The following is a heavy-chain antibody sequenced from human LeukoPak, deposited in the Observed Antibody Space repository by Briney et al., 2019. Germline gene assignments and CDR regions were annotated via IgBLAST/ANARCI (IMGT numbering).Heavy chain of an antibody. V-gene: IGHV3-48*02. CDR2: ISSSSSAI. D-gene: IGHD2-15*01. J-gene: IGHJ4*02. CDR3: ARDGRLEY. Sequence: GGSLTLSCAASGFTFSSYKMNWVRQAPGKGLEWVSFISSSSSAIYYADSVKGRFTIPRDNPKNSLYLQMNSLRDEDTAVYYCARDGRLEYWGQGTLVTVSS. CDR1: GFTFSSYK.